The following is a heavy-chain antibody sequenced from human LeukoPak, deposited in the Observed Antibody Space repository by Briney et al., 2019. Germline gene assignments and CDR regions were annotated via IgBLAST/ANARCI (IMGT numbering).Heavy chain of an antibody. CDR1: GGSISSSIYY. CDR2: IYYSGST. V-gene: IGHV4-39*07. CDR3: ARDRYDYYYYYMDV. Sequence: LETLSLTCTVSGGSISSSIYYWGWIRQPPGKGLEWIGSIYYSGSTYYNPSLKSRVTISVDTSKNQFSLKVNSVTAADTAVYYCARDRYDYYYYYMDVWGKGTTVTISS. J-gene: IGHJ6*03. D-gene: IGHD2-2*01.